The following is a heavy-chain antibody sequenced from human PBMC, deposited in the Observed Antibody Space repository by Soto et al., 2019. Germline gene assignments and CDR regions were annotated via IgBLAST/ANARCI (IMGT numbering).Heavy chain of an antibody. D-gene: IGHD3-22*01. CDR2: ISGSGGTT. CDR3: AKGGVGYYDSTGYYLYYYYGMDV. Sequence: EVQLLESGGGLVQPGGSLRLSCAASGFTFSSYSMIWVRQAPGKGLEWVSAISGSGGTTYYADSVKGRFTISRDNSKNTLYLQMNSLRAEGTAVYYCAKGGVGYYDSTGYYLYYYYGMDVWGQGPRVNVSS. V-gene: IGHV3-23*01. J-gene: IGHJ6*02. CDR1: GFTFSSYS.